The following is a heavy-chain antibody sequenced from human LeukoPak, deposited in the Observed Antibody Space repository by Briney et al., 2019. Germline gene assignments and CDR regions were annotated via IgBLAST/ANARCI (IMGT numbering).Heavy chain of an antibody. CDR3: AREKKTGTTRWFDP. CDR1: GGSISSSSYY. D-gene: IGHD1-14*01. CDR2: SYYSGST. J-gene: IGHJ5*02. V-gene: IGHV4-39*02. Sequence: PSETLSLTCTVSGGSISSSSYYWCWSRQPPGKGLEWIGSSYYSGSTYYNPSLKSRVTIYVDTSKNQFSLKLSSVTAADTAVYYCAREKKTGTTRWFDPWGQGTLVTVSS.